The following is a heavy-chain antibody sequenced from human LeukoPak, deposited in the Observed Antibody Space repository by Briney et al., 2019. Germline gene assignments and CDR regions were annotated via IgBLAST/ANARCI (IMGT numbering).Heavy chain of an antibody. D-gene: IGHD4-11*01. CDR1: GFTVSSNY. CDR2: IYSGGST. J-gene: IGHJ4*02. Sequence: TGGSLRLSCAASGFTVSSNYMSWVRQAPGKGLEWVSVIYSGGSTYYADSVKGRFTISRDNSKNTLYLQMNSLRAEDTAVYYCARDRHGLQYVGGSDYWGQGTLVTVSS. V-gene: IGHV3-53*01. CDR3: ARDRHGLQYVGGSDY.